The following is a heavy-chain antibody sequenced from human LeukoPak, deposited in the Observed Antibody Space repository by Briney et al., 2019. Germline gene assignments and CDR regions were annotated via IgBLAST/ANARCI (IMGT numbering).Heavy chain of an antibody. V-gene: IGHV1-46*01. D-gene: IGHD2-2*01. J-gene: IGHJ5*02. CDR3: AREQSVVPAANNWFDP. CDR1: GYTLTSYY. Sequence: ASVKVSCKASGYTLTSYYMHWVRQAPGQGLEWMGIINPSGGSTSYAQKFQGRVTMTRDTSTSTVYMELSSLRSEDTAVYYCAREQSVVPAANNWFDPWGQGTLVTVSS. CDR2: INPSGGST.